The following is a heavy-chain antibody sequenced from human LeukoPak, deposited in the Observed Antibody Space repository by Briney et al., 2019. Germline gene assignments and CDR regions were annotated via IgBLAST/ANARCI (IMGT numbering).Heavy chain of an antibody. D-gene: IGHD3-10*01. CDR3: ARAITMVRGVTEL. Sequence: ASVKVSCKASGGTFSSYAISWVRQAPGQGLEWMGRIIPIFGTANYAQKFQGRVTITTDESTSTAYMELSSLRSEDTAVYCCARAITMVRGVTELWGQGTLVTVSS. CDR1: GGTFSSYA. J-gene: IGHJ4*02. V-gene: IGHV1-69*05. CDR2: IIPIFGTA.